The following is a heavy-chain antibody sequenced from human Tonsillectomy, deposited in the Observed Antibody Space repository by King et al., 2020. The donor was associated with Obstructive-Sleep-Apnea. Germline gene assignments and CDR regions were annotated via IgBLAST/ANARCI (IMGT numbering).Heavy chain of an antibody. J-gene: IGHJ4*02. CDR3: AKRVDTAMVFDY. D-gene: IGHD5-18*01. V-gene: IGHV3-23*04. CDR1: GFTFSNYA. Sequence: DVQLVESGGGLVQPGGSLRLSCAASGFTFSNYAMSWGPQAPGEGVGWVSAINTCGGTTYYSNSAKGRFTISRDNSKNTLDLQMNSLRAEDTAVYYCAKRVDTAMVFDYWGQGTLVTVSS. CDR2: INTCGGTT.